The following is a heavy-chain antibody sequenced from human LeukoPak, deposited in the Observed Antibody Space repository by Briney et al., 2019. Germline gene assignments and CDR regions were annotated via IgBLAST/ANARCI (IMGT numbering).Heavy chain of an antibody. D-gene: IGHD3-22*01. CDR2: ISDSGGRT. CDR3: AKRGVVIRVILVGFHKEAYYFDS. V-gene: IGHV3-23*01. J-gene: IGHJ4*02. CDR1: GITLSNYG. Sequence: GGSLRLSCAVSGITLSNYGMSWVRQAPGKGLERVAGISDSGGRTNYADSVKGRFTISRDNPKNTLILQMNSLRPEDTAVYFCAKRGVVIRVILVGFHKEAYYFDSWGQGALVTVSS.